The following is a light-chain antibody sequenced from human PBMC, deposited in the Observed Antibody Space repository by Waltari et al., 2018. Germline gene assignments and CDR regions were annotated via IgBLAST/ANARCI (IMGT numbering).Light chain of an antibody. V-gene: IGLV2-14*03. J-gene: IGLJ3*02. CDR3: FSYRRSSTWV. Sequence: QSALTQPASVSGSPGQSITISCTGTSSDVGGYDYVSWYQQHPGKAPKLLIYDVTKRPLWVSTRFAVSKSATAASMTISGLQAEDEADYYCFSYRRSSTWVFGEGTKLTVL. CDR2: DVT. CDR1: SSDVGGYDY.